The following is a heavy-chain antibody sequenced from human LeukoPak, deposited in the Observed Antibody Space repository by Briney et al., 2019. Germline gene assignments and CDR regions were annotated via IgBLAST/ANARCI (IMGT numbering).Heavy chain of an antibody. J-gene: IGHJ5*02. D-gene: IGHD3-10*01. Sequence: GASVKVSCKASGYTFTSYYMHWVRQAPGQGLEWMGIINPSGGSTSYAQKFQGRVTLARDTSTSTVYMELSRLRSEDTAVYYCARGLWFGELGSAGPNWFDPWGQGTLVPVSS. CDR3: ARGLWFGELGSAGPNWFDP. CDR2: INPSGGST. CDR1: GYTFTSYY. V-gene: IGHV1-46*01.